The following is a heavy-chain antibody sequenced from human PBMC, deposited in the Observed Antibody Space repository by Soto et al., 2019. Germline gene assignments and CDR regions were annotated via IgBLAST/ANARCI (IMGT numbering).Heavy chain of an antibody. D-gene: IGHD6-19*01. CDR2: IYYSGST. V-gene: IGHV4-59*01. CDR1: GGSISSYY. CDR3: ARGNEQWLSQNWFDP. Sequence: SETLSLTCTVSGGSISSYYWSWIRQPPGKGLEWIGYIYYSGSTNYNPSLKSRVTISVDTSKNQFSLKLSSVTAADTAVYYCARGNEQWLSQNWFDPWGQGTLVTVSS. J-gene: IGHJ5*02.